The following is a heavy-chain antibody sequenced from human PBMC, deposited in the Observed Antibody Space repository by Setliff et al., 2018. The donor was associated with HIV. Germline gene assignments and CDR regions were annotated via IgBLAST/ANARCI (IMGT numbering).Heavy chain of an antibody. CDR1: GGSISSGSYY. V-gene: IGHV4-61*09. J-gene: IGHJ5*02. CDR2: IYTSGST. Sequence: SETLSLTCTVSGGSISSGSYYWSWIRQPAGKGLEWIGHIYTSGSTNYNPSLKSRVTISEDTSKHQFSLKLTSVTAADTAVYYCARSHRLRGGHNWFDPWGQGTPVTVSS. CDR3: ARSHRLRGGHNWFDP. D-gene: IGHD4-17*01.